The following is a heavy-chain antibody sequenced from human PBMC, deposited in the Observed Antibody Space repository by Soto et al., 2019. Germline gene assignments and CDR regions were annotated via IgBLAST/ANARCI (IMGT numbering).Heavy chain of an antibody. CDR2: ISGSGDST. CDR1: GFTFSVYA. Sequence: EVRLLESGGGLLRPGGSLRLSCAASGFTFSVYAMSWVRQAPGKGLEWVSGISGSGDSTHYADSVKGRVTVSRDNSKSTLYLQTNSLRAEDTAIYYCAKALYGGFTYWGQGTLVTVSS. V-gene: IGHV3-23*01. D-gene: IGHD3-10*01. CDR3: AKALYGGFTY. J-gene: IGHJ4*02.